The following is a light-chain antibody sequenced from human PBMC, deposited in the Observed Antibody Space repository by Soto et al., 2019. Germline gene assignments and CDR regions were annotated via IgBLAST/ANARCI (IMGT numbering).Light chain of an antibody. Sequence: EIVLTQSPATLSLSPGETATLSCRASQSVSGYIGWYQQKPGQAPRLLIYADSNRATGIPARFTGSGSETDFTLTISSLEPEDFAVYYCQHRMNWPLTFGQGTRLEIK. CDR1: QSVSGY. CDR2: ADS. J-gene: IGKJ5*01. V-gene: IGKV3-11*01. CDR3: QHRMNWPLT.